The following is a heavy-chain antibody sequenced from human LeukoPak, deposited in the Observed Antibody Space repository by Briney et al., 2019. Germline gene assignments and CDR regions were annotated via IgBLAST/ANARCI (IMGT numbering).Heavy chain of an antibody. V-gene: IGHV4-39*02. Sequence: PSETLSLTCTVSGGSISSSYYWGWIRQPPGKGLEWIGSIYYSGSTYYNPSLKSRVTISVDTSKNHFSLKLTSVTAADTAVYYCVRGVRIWGQGTMVTVSS. CDR3: VRGVRI. J-gene: IGHJ3*02. D-gene: IGHD3-10*01. CDR1: GGSISSSYY. CDR2: IYYSGST.